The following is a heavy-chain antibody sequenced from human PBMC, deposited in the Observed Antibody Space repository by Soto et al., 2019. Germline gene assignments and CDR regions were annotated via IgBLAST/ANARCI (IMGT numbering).Heavy chain of an antibody. Sequence: SETLSLTCAVYGGSFSGYYWSWIRQPPGKGLEWIGEINHSGSTNYNPSLKSRVAISVDTSKNQFSLKLSSVTAADTAVYYCAREPLGTYGDNWFDPWGQGTLVTAPQ. CDR3: AREPLGTYGDNWFDP. V-gene: IGHV4-34*01. CDR2: INHSGST. J-gene: IGHJ5*02. D-gene: IGHD3-16*01. CDR1: GGSFSGYY.